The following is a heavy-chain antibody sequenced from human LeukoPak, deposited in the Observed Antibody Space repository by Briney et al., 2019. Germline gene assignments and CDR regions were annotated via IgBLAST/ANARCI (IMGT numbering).Heavy chain of an antibody. D-gene: IGHD2-2*01. V-gene: IGHV4-61*01. CDR1: GGSVSSGSYY. CDR3: ARAGRCSSTSCHTLYFDY. Sequence: SETLFLTCTVSGGSVSSGSYYWSWIRQPPGKGLEWIGYIYYSGSTNYNPSLKSRVTISVDTSKNQFSLKLSSVTAADTAVYYCARAGRCSSTSCHTLYFDYWGQGTLVTVSS. CDR2: IYYSGST. J-gene: IGHJ4*02.